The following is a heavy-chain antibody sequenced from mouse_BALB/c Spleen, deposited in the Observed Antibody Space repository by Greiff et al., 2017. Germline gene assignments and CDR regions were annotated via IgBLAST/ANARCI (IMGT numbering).Heavy chain of an antibody. CDR3: ARDEDYYGYHAMDY. D-gene: IGHD1-2*01. Sequence: VMLVESGPGLVAPSQSLSITCTVSGFSLTSYGVHWVRQPPGKGLEWLGVIWAGGSTNYNSALMSRLSISKDNSKSQVFLKMNSLQTDDTAMYYCARDEDYYGYHAMDYWGQGTSVTVSS. CDR2: IWAGGST. J-gene: IGHJ4*01. CDR1: GFSLTSYG. V-gene: IGHV2-9*02.